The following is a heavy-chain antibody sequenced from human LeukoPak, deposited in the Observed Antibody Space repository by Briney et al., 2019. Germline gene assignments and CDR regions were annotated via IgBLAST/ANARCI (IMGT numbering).Heavy chain of an antibody. J-gene: IGHJ4*02. V-gene: IGHV3-21*06. D-gene: IGHD3-10*01. CDR1: GFTFSSYS. CDR3: ARDHGSPGAGSYKFDY. CDR2: ISSASSYI. Sequence: GGSLRLSCAPSGFTFSSYSMNWVRQAPGKGLEWVASISSASSYIYYADSVKGRFIISRDYAKNLLYLQMNSLRVEDTAVYYCARDHGSPGAGSYKFDYWGQGTLVTVSS.